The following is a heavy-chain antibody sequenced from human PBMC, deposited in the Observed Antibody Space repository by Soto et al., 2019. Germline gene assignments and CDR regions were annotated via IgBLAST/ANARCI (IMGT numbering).Heavy chain of an antibody. CDR2: FHYSGST. J-gene: IGHJ4*02. Sequence: SETLSLTCTVPGGSISSRDSYWGWIRQPPGKGLEWIGSFHYSGSTYYNPSLKSRVTISVDTSKNQLSLRVTSVTAADTAVYYCARGFGRSHFDYWGQGTLVTVSS. CDR3: ARGFGRSHFDY. CDR1: GGSISSRDSY. D-gene: IGHD3-16*01. V-gene: IGHV4-39*01.